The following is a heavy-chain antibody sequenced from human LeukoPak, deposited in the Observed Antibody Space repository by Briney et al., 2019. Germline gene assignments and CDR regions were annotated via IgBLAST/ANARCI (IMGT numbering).Heavy chain of an antibody. CDR3: ARDISSSSWFSNWFYP. D-gene: IGHD6-13*01. CDR1: GGSISSYY. V-gene: IGHV4-59*01. J-gene: IGHJ5*02. Sequence: PSETLSLTCTVSGGSISSYYWSWIRQPPGKGLEWVGYIYYSGSSGSTHYNPSLRSRVTISVDTSKNQFSLKLSSVTAADTAVYYCARDISSSSWFSNWFYPWGQGTLVTVSS. CDR2: IYYSGSSGST.